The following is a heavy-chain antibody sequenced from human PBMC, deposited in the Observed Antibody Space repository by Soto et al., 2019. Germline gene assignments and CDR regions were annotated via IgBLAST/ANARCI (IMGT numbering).Heavy chain of an antibody. J-gene: IGHJ6*02. Sequence: QVQLVESGGGVVQPGRSLRLSCAASGFTFSSYGMHWVRQAPGKGLEWVAVISYDGSNKYYADSVKGRFTISRDNSKNTLYLQMNSLRAEDTAVYYCARGLSDNHYYYGMDVWGQGTTVTVSS. CDR2: ISYDGSNK. CDR3: ARGLSDNHYYYGMDV. D-gene: IGHD1-1*01. CDR1: GFTFSSYG. V-gene: IGHV3-30*03.